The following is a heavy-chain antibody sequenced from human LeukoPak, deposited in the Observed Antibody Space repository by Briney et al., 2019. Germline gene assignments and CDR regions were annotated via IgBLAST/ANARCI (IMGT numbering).Heavy chain of an antibody. J-gene: IGHJ3*02. D-gene: IGHD3-22*01. CDR2: ISAYNGNT. V-gene: IGHV1-18*01. CDR3: ARDHPITMIVVVNADAFDI. CDR1: GYTFTSYG. Sequence: ASVKVSCKASGYTFTSYGISWVRQAPGQGLEWMGWISAYNGNTNYAQKLQGRVTMTTDTSTSTAYMELRSLRSDDTAVYYCARDHPITMIVVVNADAFDIWGQGTMVTVSS.